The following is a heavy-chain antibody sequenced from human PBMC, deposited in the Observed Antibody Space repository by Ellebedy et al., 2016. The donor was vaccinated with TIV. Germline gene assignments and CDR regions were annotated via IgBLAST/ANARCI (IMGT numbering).Heavy chain of an antibody. CDR1: GYTFTGYY. V-gene: IGHV1-2*02. CDR3: ATLPYISTSSAY. CDR2: INPNSGGT. D-gene: IGHD6-13*01. J-gene: IGHJ4*02. Sequence: ASVKVSCKASGYTFTGYYMHWVRQAPGQGLEWMGWINPNSGGTTYAQKFQGRVTMTRDTSISTAYMELSGLESDDTAVYYCATLPYISTSSAYWGQGTLVTVSS.